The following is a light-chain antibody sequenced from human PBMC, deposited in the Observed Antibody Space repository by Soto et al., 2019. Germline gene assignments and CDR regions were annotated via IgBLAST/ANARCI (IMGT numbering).Light chain of an antibody. J-gene: IGKJ1*01. Sequence: EIVLTQSTGTLSWSAGERATLSWGASQSVTSNYLAWYQQKTGQALRLPFYGAYNRATGIPDRFSGSESGTDFNLTISRLETEDLAMYYCQQYGGSPWTFGQGTKVDIK. CDR2: GAY. CDR3: QQYGGSPWT. CDR1: QSVTSNY. V-gene: IGKV3-20*01.